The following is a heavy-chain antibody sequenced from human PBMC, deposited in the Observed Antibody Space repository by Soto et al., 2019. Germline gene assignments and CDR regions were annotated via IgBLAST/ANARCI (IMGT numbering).Heavy chain of an antibody. CDR3: ARALADSSGYMYEEPHYFDY. J-gene: IGHJ4*02. D-gene: IGHD6-19*01. Sequence: QVQLQESGPGLVKPSGTLSLTCAVSGGSISSSNWWSWVRQPPGKGLEWIGEIYHSGSTNYNPSLKSRVTISVDKSKNQFSLKLSSVTAADTAVYYCARALADSSGYMYEEPHYFDYWGQGTLVTVSS. V-gene: IGHV4-4*02. CDR2: IYHSGST. CDR1: GGSISSSNW.